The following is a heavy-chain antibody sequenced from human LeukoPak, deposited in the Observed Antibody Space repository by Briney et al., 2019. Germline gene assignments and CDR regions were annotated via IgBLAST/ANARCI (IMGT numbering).Heavy chain of an antibody. CDR2: ISYDGSDK. D-gene: IGHD1-26*01. CDR3: ARRVGRSGPLDY. CDR1: GFTFSGFA. V-gene: IGHV3-30*03. Sequence: GGSLRLSCAASGFTFSGFAIHWVRQAPGKGLEWVAAISYDGSDKDYVDSVKGRFTISRDNSKNKLSLQMNSLRVVDTAVYYCARRVGRSGPLDYWGQGTLVTVS. J-gene: IGHJ4*02.